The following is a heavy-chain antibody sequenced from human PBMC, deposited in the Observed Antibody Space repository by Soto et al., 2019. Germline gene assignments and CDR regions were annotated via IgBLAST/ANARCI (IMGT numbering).Heavy chain of an antibody. CDR2: TSHSGNT. D-gene: IGHD2-15*01. CDR3: ARSGGRFFDF. J-gene: IGHJ4*02. CDR1: DGSINSNTW. Sequence: SETLSLTCIVSDGSINSNTWWSWVRQPPDKGLEWIGETSHSGNTKYKPSLKSRVTISVDRSKSQFSLRLTSVTAADTAVYYCARSGGRFFDFWGPGTLVTVSS. V-gene: IGHV4-4*02.